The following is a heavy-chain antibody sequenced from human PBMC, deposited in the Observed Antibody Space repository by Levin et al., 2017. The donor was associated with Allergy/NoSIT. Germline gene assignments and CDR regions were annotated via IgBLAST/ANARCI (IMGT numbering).Heavy chain of an antibody. Sequence: GGSLRLSCAASGFTFSSYSMNWVRQAPGKGLEWVSYISSSSSTIYYADSVKGRFTISRDNAKNSLYLQMNSLRAEDTAVYYCARARSGSFDLYDYWGQGTQVT. CDR2: ISSSSSTI. V-gene: IGHV3-48*01. D-gene: IGHD1-26*01. CDR1: GFTFSSYS. CDR3: ARARSGSFDLYDY. J-gene: IGHJ4*02.